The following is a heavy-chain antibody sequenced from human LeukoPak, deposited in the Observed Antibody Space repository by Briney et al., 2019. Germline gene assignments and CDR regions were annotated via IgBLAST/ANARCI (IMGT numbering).Heavy chain of an antibody. J-gene: IGHJ4*02. CDR3: ARSHDHLWGNYPDY. V-gene: IGHV4/OR15-8*01. D-gene: IGHD3-16*02. Sequence: SETLSLTCDVSGGSIDSTNWWNWVRQPPGKGLEWIGEIHHDGRINYNPSLKSRVTLSVDKSKNQFSLRLNSVTAADTAMYYCARSHDHLWGNYPDYWGQGTLVTVPS. CDR1: GGSIDSTNW. CDR2: IHHDGRI.